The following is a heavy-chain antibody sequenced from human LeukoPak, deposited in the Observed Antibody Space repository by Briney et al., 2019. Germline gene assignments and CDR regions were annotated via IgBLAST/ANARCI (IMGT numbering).Heavy chain of an antibody. Sequence: PSQTLSLTCTVSGGSISSGSYYWSWIRQPAGKGLEWIGRIYTSGSTNYNPSLKSRVTISVDTSKNQFSLKLSSVTAADTAVYYCAREGAAAGGDIWGQGTMVTVSS. CDR3: AREGAAAGGDI. J-gene: IGHJ3*02. V-gene: IGHV4-61*02. D-gene: IGHD6-13*01. CDR1: GGSISSGSYY. CDR2: IYTSGST.